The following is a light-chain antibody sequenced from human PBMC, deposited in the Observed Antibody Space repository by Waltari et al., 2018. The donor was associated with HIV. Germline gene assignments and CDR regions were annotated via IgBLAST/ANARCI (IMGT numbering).Light chain of an antibody. Sequence: ELIQPPSVSVSPGQTASITCSGDKLGEKYPCWYQQRPGQSPVLVIYQDTKRPSGIPERFSASKSGNTATLTISGTQVMDEAHYYCQAWDNNTWMFGGGTKLTVL. CDR1: KLGEKY. CDR2: QDT. CDR3: QAWDNNTWM. V-gene: IGLV3-1*01. J-gene: IGLJ3*02.